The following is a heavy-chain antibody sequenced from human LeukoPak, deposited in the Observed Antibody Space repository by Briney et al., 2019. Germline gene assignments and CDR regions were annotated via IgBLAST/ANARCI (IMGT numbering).Heavy chain of an antibody. J-gene: IGHJ4*02. CDR3: ARGSGYGFEIDY. CDR2: INHSGST. V-gene: IGHV4-34*01. D-gene: IGHD5-12*01. Sequence: PSETLSLTCAVYGGSFSGYYWSWIRQPPGKGLEWIGEINHSGSTNYNPSLKSRVTISVDTSKNQFSLKLSSVTAADTAVYYCARGSGYGFEIDYWGQGTLVTVSS. CDR1: GGSFSGYY.